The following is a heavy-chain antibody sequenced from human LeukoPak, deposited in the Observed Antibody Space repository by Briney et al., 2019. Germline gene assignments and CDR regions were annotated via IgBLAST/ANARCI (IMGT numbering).Heavy chain of an antibody. Sequence: PSETLSLTCTVSGGSISSYYWSWIRQPAGKGLEWIGRIYTSGSTNYNPSLKSRVTMSVDTSKNQFSLKLSSVTAADTAVYYCARRYCSTCPTGHGFDLXGQGTMVTVSS. J-gene: IGHJ3*01. CDR1: GGSISSYY. CDR2: IYTSGST. V-gene: IGHV4-4*07. CDR3: ARRYCSTCPTGHGFDL. D-gene: IGHD2-2*01.